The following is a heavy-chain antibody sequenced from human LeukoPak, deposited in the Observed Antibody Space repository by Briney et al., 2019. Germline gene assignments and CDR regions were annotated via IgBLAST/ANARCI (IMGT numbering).Heavy chain of an antibody. V-gene: IGHV3-33*01. Sequence: GKSLRLSCAASGFSLSNFGMHWVRQAPGKGLEWVAVMSHDGSLKSYADSVEGRFTISRDNSKNTLYLQMNSLRAEDTAVYYCARVLSDSRGWYYFDYWGQGTLVTVSS. CDR2: MSHDGSLK. D-gene: IGHD6-19*01. CDR1: GFSLSNFG. CDR3: ARVLSDSRGWYYFDY. J-gene: IGHJ4*02.